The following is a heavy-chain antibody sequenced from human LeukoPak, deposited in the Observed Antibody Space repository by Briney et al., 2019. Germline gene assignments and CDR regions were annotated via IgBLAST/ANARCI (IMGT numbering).Heavy chain of an antibody. J-gene: IGHJ4*02. V-gene: IGHV3-23*01. CDR3: ANKVNTVTTADY. CDR1: GFTFSGYA. Sequence: GSLRLSCAASGFTFSGYAMSWVRQAPGKRLEWVSAISGSGDSKLYADSVKGRFTISRDNSKNTLYLQMNSLRAEDTAVYYCANKVNTVTTADYWGQGTLVTVSS. D-gene: IGHD4-17*01. CDR2: ISGSGDSK.